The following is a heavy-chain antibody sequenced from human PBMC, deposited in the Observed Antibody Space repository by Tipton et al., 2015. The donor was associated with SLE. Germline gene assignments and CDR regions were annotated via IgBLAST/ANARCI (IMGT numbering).Heavy chain of an antibody. Sequence: LRLSCTVSGGSISSSNYFWARLRQSKGQGLEWIGSIYHTGSINYNPYLRSRVSVSIDTSKNQFSLRLTTLTDADTATYYCTRDGEFSSVSTFGVVPWGQ. CDR2: IYHTGSI. V-gene: IGHV4-39*07. CDR3: TRDGEFSSVSTFGVVP. J-gene: IGHJ1*01. D-gene: IGHD3-3*01. CDR1: GGSISSSNYF.